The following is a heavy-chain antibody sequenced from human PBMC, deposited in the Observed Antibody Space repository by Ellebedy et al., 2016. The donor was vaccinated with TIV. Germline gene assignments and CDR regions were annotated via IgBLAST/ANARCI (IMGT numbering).Heavy chain of an antibody. CDR1: GLTFTDYG. CDR2: IKQDGSEQ. D-gene: IGHD5-12*01. CDR3: ARNGYGNHGMDV. Sequence: PGGSLRLSCAASGLTFTDYGMNRFRQAPGKGLEWVANIKQDGSEQNSVGSVKGRFTISRDNAKNSLFMQMNNLRAEDTAVYYCARNGYGNHGMDVWGQGTTVSVSS. V-gene: IGHV3-7*03. J-gene: IGHJ6*02.